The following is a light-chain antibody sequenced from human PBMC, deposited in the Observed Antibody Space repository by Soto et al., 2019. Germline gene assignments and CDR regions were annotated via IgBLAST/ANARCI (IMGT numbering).Light chain of an antibody. Sequence: ERVLPQSRGTLSLSPGARATLSCRASQSVSSYLAWYQQKPGQAPRLLIYDASNRATGIPARFSGSGSGTDFTLTISSLEPEDFAVYYCQQYGSSPRTFGQVTKVDIK. CDR2: DAS. J-gene: IGKJ1*01. V-gene: IGKV3-11*01. CDR3: QQYGSSPRT. CDR1: QSVSSY.